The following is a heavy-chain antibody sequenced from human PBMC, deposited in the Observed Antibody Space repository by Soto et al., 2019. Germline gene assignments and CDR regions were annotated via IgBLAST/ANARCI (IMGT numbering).Heavy chain of an antibody. V-gene: IGHV4-34*01. CDR3: ARVRAMWMTTDP. CDR1: GGSFSGYY. Sequence: PSETLSLTCAVYGGSFSGYYWSWIRQPPGKGLEWIGEINHSGSTNYNPSLKSRVTISVDTSKNQFSLKLSSVTAADTAVYYCARVRAMWMTTDPWGQGTLVTVDS. D-gene: IGHD4-17*01. J-gene: IGHJ5*02. CDR2: INHSGST.